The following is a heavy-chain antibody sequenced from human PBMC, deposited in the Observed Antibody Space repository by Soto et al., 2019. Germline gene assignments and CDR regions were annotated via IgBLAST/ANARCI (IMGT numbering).Heavy chain of an antibody. V-gene: IGHV4-59*01. J-gene: IGHJ3*02. CDR3: ARDIVGATMGAFDI. CDR2: IYYSGST. Sequence: LSLTCTVSGGSISSYYWSWIRQPPGKGLEWIGYIYYSGSTNYNPSLKSRVTISVDTSKNQFSLKLSSVTAADTAVYYCARDIVGATMGAFDIWGQGTMVTVSS. D-gene: IGHD1-26*01. CDR1: GGSISSYY.